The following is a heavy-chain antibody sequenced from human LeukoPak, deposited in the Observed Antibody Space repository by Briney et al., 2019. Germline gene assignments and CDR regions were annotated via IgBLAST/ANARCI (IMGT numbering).Heavy chain of an antibody. J-gene: IGHJ4*02. D-gene: IGHD3-22*01. V-gene: IGHV3-23*01. CDR2: ISGSGGST. CDR1: GFTVSSNY. Sequence: PGGSLRLSCAASGFTVSSNYMSWVRQAPGKGLEWVSAISGSGGSTYYADSVKGRFTISRDNSKNTLYLQMNSLRAEDTAVYYCAKGGYDSSGYYKTTFDYWGQGTLVTVSS. CDR3: AKGGYDSSGYYKTTFDY.